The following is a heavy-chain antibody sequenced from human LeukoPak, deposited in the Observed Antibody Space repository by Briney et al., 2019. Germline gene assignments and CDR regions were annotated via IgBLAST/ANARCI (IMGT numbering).Heavy chain of an antibody. J-gene: IGHJ4*02. CDR1: GFSVSGYW. Sequence: PGGSLRHSCAVSGFSVSGYWMTWVRQAPGKGLEWVANIKQDGSKKNYVDSVQGRFTISRDNAENSLFLQMNSLRVEDTAVYYCAREWQGGIAAAGTRIEGDYWGQGTLVAVSS. CDR3: AREWQGGIAAAGTRIEGDY. V-gene: IGHV3-7*01. D-gene: IGHD6-13*01. CDR2: IKQDGSKK.